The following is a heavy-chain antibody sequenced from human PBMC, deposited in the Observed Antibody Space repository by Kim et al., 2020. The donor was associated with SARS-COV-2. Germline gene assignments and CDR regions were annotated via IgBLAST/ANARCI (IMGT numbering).Heavy chain of an antibody. V-gene: IGHV3-23*01. Sequence: GGSLRLSCAASGFTFSSYAMSWVRQAPGKGLEWVSAISGSGGSTYYADSVKGRFTISRDNSKNTLYLQMNSLRAEDTAVYYCAKRGIAARAWEMYFQHWGQGTLVTVSS. CDR2: ISGSGGST. CDR1: GFTFSSYA. D-gene: IGHD6-6*01. CDR3: AKRGIAARAWEMYFQH. J-gene: IGHJ1*01.